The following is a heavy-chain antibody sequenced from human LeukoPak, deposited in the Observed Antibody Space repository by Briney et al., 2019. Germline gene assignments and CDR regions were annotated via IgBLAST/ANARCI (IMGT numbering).Heavy chain of an antibody. CDR3: AKLGGTTSDH. V-gene: IGHV1-69*06. CDR1: GYIFNHYA. Sequence: SVKVSCKASGYIFNHYAINWVRQAAGQGLEYMGGIIPTVGATQFAQKFQGTVTITADKSSNTVYMELNSLRPEDTAVYYCAKLGGTTSDHWGQGTLVTVSS. D-gene: IGHD1-1*01. CDR2: IIPTVGAT. J-gene: IGHJ5*02.